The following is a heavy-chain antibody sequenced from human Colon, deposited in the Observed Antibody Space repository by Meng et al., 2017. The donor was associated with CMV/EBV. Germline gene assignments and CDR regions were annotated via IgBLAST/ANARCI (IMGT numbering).Heavy chain of an antibody. CDR1: GFTFSSFW. Sequence: GESLKISCAALGFTFSSFWMHWVRQAPGKGLVWVLRINSDGSSTSYADSVKGQFTISRDNAKNTLYLQMNSLRAEDTAVYYCRSSRYCSSTSCFTGTADAFDIWGQGTMVTVSS. D-gene: IGHD2-2*02. V-gene: IGHV3-74*01. J-gene: IGHJ3*02. CDR2: INSDGSST. CDR3: RSSRYCSSTSCFTGTADAFDI.